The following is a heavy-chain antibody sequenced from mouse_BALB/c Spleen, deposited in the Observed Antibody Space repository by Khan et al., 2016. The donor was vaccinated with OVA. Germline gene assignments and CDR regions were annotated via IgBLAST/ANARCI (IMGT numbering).Heavy chain of an antibody. J-gene: IGHJ3*01. D-gene: IGHD1-1*01. CDR2: IYWDDDK. CDR3: ARRKELQPWFAY. Sequence: QVTLKESGPGILQPSQTLSLTCSFSGFSLSASGMGVSWIRQPSGKGLEWLAHIYWDDDKRYNPSLKSRLQISKDTSSNQVFLKITSVDTADTATYYCARRKELQPWFAYWGQGTLVTVSA. CDR1: GFSLSASGMG. V-gene: IGHV8-12*01.